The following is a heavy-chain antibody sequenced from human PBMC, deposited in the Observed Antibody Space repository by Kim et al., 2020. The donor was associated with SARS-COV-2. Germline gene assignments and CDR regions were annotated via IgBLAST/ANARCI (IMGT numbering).Heavy chain of an antibody. V-gene: IGHV4-59*01. D-gene: IGHD5-18*01. Sequence: SETLSLTCTVSGGSISSYYWSWIRQPPGKGLEWIGYIYYSGSTNYNPSLKSRVTISVDTSKNQFSLKLSSVTAADTAVYYCARAMVTDGMDVWGQGTTVTVSS. CDR3: ARAMVTDGMDV. J-gene: IGHJ6*02. CDR1: GGSISSYY. CDR2: IYYSGST.